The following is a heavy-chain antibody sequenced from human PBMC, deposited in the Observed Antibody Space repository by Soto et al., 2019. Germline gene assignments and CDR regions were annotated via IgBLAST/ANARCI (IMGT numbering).Heavy chain of an antibody. V-gene: IGHV1-2*04. J-gene: IGHJ6*02. Sequence: ASVKVSFKACGYTFTGYAMHWLRQAPGQGLEWMGWINANNGNTNYAQKFQGLVTMTRDTSTSTAYMELSRLRSDDTAVYFCVRGATPYYGMDVWGQGTKVTSP. D-gene: IGHD1-26*01. CDR3: VRGATPYYGMDV. CDR2: INANNGNT. CDR1: GYTFTGYA.